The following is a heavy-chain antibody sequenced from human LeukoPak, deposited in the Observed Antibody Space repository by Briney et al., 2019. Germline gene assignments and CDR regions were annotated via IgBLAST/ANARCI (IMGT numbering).Heavy chain of an antibody. CDR3: ARDWRPRTKHYDFWSGYFFDY. CDR2: IQQHGSEK. V-gene: IGHV3-7*01. CDR1: GFTFSSYW. J-gene: IGHJ4*02. Sequence: PGGSLRLSCAASGFTFSSYWMSWVRQAPGKGLEWVANIQQHGSEKYYVDSVKGRFTISRDNDKNSLYLQMNSLRAEDTAVYYCARDWRPRTKHYDFWSGYFFDYWGQGTLVTVSS. D-gene: IGHD3-3*01.